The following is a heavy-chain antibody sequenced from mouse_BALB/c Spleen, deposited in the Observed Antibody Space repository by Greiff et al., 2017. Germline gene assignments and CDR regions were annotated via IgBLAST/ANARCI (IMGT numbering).Heavy chain of an antibody. V-gene: IGHV1S22*01. CDR1: GYTFTSYW. Sequence: LQQPGSELVRPGASVKLSCKASGYTFTSYWMHWVKQRPGQGLEWIGNIYPGSGSTNYDEKFKSKATLTVDTSSSTAYMQLSSLTSEDSAVYYCTRVGSYYRYDEGYYYAMDYWGQGTSVTVSS. D-gene: IGHD2-12*01. J-gene: IGHJ4*01. CDR3: TRVGSYYRYDEGYYYAMDY. CDR2: IYPGSGST.